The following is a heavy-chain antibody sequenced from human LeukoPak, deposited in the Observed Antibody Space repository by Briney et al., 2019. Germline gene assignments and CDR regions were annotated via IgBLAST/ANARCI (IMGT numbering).Heavy chain of an antibody. CDR2: IYYSGST. D-gene: IGHD5-18*01. Sequence: SETLSLTCTVSGGSISSGGYYWGWIRQPPGKGLEWIGSIYYSGSTYYNPSLKSRVTISVDTSKNQFSLKLSSVTAADTAVYYCARLPPPGYSYGLGDYWGQGTLVTVSS. V-gene: IGHV4-39*01. CDR1: GGSISSGGYY. J-gene: IGHJ4*02. CDR3: ARLPPPGYSYGLGDY.